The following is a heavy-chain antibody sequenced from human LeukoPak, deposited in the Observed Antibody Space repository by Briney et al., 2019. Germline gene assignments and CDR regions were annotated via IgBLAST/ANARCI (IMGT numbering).Heavy chain of an antibody. CDR2: IYYSGST. V-gene: IGHV4-31*03. J-gene: IGHJ5*02. Sequence: SETLSLTCTVSGGSISSGGYYWSWIRQHPGKGLEWIGYIYYSGSTYYNPSLKSRVTISVDTSKNQFSLKLSSVTAADTAVYYCARGRYYDSSGYYPQHWFDPWGQGTLATVSS. CDR1: GGSISSGGYY. CDR3: ARGRYYDSSGYYPQHWFDP. D-gene: IGHD3-22*01.